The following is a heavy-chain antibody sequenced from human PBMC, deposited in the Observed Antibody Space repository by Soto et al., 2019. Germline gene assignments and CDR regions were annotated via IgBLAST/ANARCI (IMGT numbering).Heavy chain of an antibody. J-gene: IGHJ3*02. V-gene: IGHV5-51*01. D-gene: IGHD2-15*01. CDR2: IYPGNSHT. CDR3: ASDSHCDGGNCPMGGFDM. CDR1: GYGFSIHW. Sequence: VETLKIPCQGPGYGFSIHWVAWLRQTPGKGHEWVGIIYPGNSHTMYSPSFQGQVTISADTALSTTYLQWDTPKPSDTAIYFCASDSHCDGGNCPMGGFDMWGQGTMVTVSS.